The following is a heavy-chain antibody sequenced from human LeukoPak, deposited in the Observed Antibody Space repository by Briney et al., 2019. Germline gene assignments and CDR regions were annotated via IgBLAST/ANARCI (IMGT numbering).Heavy chain of an antibody. D-gene: IGHD4-17*01. J-gene: IGHJ4*02. CDR3: VRGPHYGAYTDYFDY. CDR1: GFTFSRHW. Sequence: GGSLRLSCAASGFTFSRHWMSWVRQAPGKGLEWVATIKQGGSENYYVDSVKGRFGISRDDANNSLYLQMNGLRVEDTALYHCVRGPHYGAYTDYFDYWGQGTLVTVSS. CDR2: IKQGGSEN. V-gene: IGHV3-7*01.